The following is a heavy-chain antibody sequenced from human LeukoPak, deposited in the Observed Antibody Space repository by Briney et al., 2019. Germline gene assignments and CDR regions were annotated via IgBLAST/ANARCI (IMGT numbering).Heavy chain of an antibody. CDR1: GYSFTSYW. V-gene: IGHV5-51*01. CDR2: IYPGDSDT. Sequence: GESLKISCKGSGYSFTSYWIGWVRQMPGKGLEWMGIIYPGDSDTRYSPSFQGQVTISADKSISTAYLQWSSLKASDTAMYYCARRKYYYDSSGYSPVYFDYWGQGTLVTVPS. CDR3: ARRKYYYDSSGYSPVYFDY. J-gene: IGHJ4*02. D-gene: IGHD3-22*01.